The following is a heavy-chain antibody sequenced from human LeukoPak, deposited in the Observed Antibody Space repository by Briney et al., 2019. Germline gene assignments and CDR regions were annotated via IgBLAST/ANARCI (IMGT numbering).Heavy chain of an antibody. CDR3: VRDSGSSYGYYFLH. Sequence: GGSLRLSCAASGFTFNSYSMYWVRQAPGKGLEWVSSISSSSSHMFYADSVKGRFSISSDNANNSLYLQMNSLRAEDTAVYYCVRDSGSSYGYYFLHWGQGTLVTVSS. D-gene: IGHD1-26*01. CDR1: GFTFNSYS. J-gene: IGHJ1*01. CDR2: ISSSSSHM. V-gene: IGHV3-21*01.